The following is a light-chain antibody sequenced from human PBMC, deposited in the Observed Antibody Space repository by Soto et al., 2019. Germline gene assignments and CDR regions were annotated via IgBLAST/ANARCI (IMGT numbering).Light chain of an antibody. Sequence: EIVLTQSPGTLSLSPGERATLSCRASQSVATNYVAWYQQKTGQAPRLLICGASSRTTGIPDKFSGSAYGKDFTLNISRLEPDGFAVYYCQYYGGPSWTFGLGTKVEIK. V-gene: IGKV3-20*01. J-gene: IGKJ1*01. CDR3: QYYGGPSWT. CDR1: QSVATNY. CDR2: GAS.